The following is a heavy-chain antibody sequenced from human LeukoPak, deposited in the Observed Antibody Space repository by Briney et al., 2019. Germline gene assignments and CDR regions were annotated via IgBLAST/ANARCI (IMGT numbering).Heavy chain of an antibody. D-gene: IGHD6-6*01. CDR3: ARVGGIAARRDNWFDP. CDR2: IYYSGGT. J-gene: IGHJ5*02. Sequence: SETLSLTCTVSGGSISSYYWSWIRQPPGKGLEWIGYIYYSGGTNYNPSLKSRVTISVDTSKNQFSLKLSSVAAADTAVYYCARVGGIAARRDNWFDPWGQGTLVTVSS. CDR1: GGSISSYY. V-gene: IGHV4-59*01.